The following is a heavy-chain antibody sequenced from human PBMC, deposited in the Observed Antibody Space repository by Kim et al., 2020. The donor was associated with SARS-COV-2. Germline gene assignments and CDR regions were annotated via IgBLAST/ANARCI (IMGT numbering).Heavy chain of an antibody. CDR3: AKGRSSSAWSSNDY. Sequence: GGSLRLSCAVSGFTFRNYAMSWVRQAPGKGLEWGSAISAGGGRSYYAQSVKGRFTISSDNSKNTLYLQMDSLRAEDTALYYCAKGRSSSAWSSNDYWGQGALVTVSS. D-gene: IGHD6-19*01. CDR1: GFTFRNYA. CDR2: ISAGGGRS. J-gene: IGHJ4*02. V-gene: IGHV3-23*01.